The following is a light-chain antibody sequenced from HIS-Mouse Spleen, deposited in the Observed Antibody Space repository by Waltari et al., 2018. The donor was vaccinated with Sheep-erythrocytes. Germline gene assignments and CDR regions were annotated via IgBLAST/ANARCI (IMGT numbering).Light chain of an antibody. Sequence: QSALTQPASVSGSPGQSITISCPGTSSDVGSYPLVSWYQQHPGKAPKLMIYEGSKRPSGVSNRFSGSKSGNTASLTISGLQAEDEADYYCCSYAGSSTPWVFGGGTKLTVL. CDR2: EGS. CDR3: CSYAGSSTPWV. V-gene: IGLV2-23*01. CDR1: SSDVGSYPL. J-gene: IGLJ3*02.